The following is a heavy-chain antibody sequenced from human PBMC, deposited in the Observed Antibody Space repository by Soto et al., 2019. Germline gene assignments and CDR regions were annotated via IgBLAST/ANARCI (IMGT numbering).Heavy chain of an antibody. CDR1: GFTFSSYS. Sequence: HPGGSLRLSCAASGFTFSSYSMNWVRQAPGKGLEWVSYISSSSSTIYYADSVKGRFTISRDNAKNSLYLQMNSLRDEDTAVYYCARDPNFTIFGVVTQGSGYWGQGTLVTVSS. CDR2: ISSSSSTI. J-gene: IGHJ4*02. V-gene: IGHV3-48*02. CDR3: ARDPNFTIFGVVTQGSGY. D-gene: IGHD3-3*01.